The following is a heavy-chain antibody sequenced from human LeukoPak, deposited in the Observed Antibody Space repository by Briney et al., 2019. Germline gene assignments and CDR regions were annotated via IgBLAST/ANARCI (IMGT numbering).Heavy chain of an antibody. Sequence: GGSLRLSCAASGFTVSGNYMSWVRQAPGKGLEWVSVIYAAGSTYNADSVKGRFTISRDKSKNTLYLQMNTLRAEDTAVYFCAGGNTWPGLSYWGQGTLLTVSS. J-gene: IGHJ4*02. D-gene: IGHD6-25*01. CDR3: AGGNTWPGLSY. CDR1: GFTVSGNY. V-gene: IGHV3-53*01. CDR2: IYAAGST.